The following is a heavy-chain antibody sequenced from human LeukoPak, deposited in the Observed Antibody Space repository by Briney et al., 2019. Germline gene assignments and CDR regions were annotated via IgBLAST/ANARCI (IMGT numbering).Heavy chain of an antibody. CDR3: ARRRSAAAGEFEY. Sequence: SETLSLTCTVSGGSISSSNYYWGWIRQPPGKGLEWIGSIYYSGSTYYNPSLKSRVTISVDTSKNQFSLKLSSVTATDTAVYYCARRRSAAAGEFEYWGQGTLVTVSS. J-gene: IGHJ4*02. D-gene: IGHD6-13*01. CDR1: GGSISSSNYY. CDR2: IYYSGST. V-gene: IGHV4-39*01.